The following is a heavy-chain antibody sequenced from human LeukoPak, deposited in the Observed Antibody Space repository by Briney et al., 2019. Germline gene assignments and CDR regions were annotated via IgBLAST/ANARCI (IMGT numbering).Heavy chain of an antibody. D-gene: IGHD2/OR15-2a*01. CDR3: ARDGIELRNFDY. CDR2: ISSSSSYT. J-gene: IGHJ4*02. V-gene: IGHV3-11*06. Sequence: PGGSLRLSCAASGFTLSDYYMSWIRQAPGKGLEWVSYISSSSSYTNYADSVKGRFTISRDNAKNSLYLQMNSLRAEDTAVYYCARDGIELRNFDYWGQGTLVTVSS. CDR1: GFTLSDYY.